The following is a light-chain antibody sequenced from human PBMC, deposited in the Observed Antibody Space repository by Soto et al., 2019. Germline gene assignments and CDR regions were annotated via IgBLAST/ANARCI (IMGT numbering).Light chain of an antibody. CDR1: QSVRSSY. CDR3: QQSGSSPLT. V-gene: IGKV3-20*01. Sequence: EIVLTQSPGTLYLSPGERATLSCRASQSVRSSYLAWYQQKPGQPPRLLIYGASSRATGIPDRFSGSGSGTDFALTISKLEPEDFAVYYCQQSGSSPLTFGGGTKVEIK. CDR2: GAS. J-gene: IGKJ4*01.